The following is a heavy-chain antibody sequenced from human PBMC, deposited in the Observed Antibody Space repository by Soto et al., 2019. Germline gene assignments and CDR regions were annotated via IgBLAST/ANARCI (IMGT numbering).Heavy chain of an antibody. Sequence: GGSLRLSCATSGFTFDDYAMHWVRQAPGKGLEWVSGISWNSGSIGYADSVKGRFTISRDSAKSSLYLQMNSLRADDTALYYCAKTSSSWYDLSHWGQGTLVTVSS. J-gene: IGHJ4*02. CDR2: ISWNSGSI. CDR3: AKTSSSWYDLSH. V-gene: IGHV3-9*01. CDR1: GFTFDDYA. D-gene: IGHD6-13*01.